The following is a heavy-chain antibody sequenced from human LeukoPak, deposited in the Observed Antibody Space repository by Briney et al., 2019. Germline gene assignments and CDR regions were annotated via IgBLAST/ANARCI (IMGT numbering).Heavy chain of an antibody. D-gene: IGHD7-27*01. CDR1: GFTFSSYS. CDR2: ISSSSSYI. J-gene: IGHJ3*02. V-gene: IGHV3-21*01. CDR3: ARYRAGERPGRAFDI. Sequence: GGSLRLSCAASGFTFSSYSMNWVRQAPGKGLEWVSSISSSSSYIYYADSVKGRFTISRDNAENSLYLQMNSLRAEDTAVYYCARYRAGERPGRAFDIWGQGTMVTVSS.